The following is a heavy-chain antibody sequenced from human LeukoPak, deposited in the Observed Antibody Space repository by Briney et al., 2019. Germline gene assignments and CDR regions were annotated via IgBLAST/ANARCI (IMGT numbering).Heavy chain of an antibody. Sequence: PGRSLRLSCAASGFTFSSYAMHWVRQAPGKGLEWVAVISYDGSNKYYADSVKGRFTISRDNSKNTLYLQMNSLRAEDTAVYYRARINDSSGYPFDYWGQGTLVTVSS. J-gene: IGHJ4*02. V-gene: IGHV3-30-3*01. CDR3: ARINDSSGYPFDY. D-gene: IGHD3-22*01. CDR2: ISYDGSNK. CDR1: GFTFSSYA.